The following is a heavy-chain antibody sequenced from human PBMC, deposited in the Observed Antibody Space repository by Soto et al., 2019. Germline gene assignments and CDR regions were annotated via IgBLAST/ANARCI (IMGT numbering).Heavy chain of an antibody. J-gene: IGHJ6*02. CDR2: IIPMFHTA. V-gene: IGHV1-69*13. CDR1: GGSFSNYA. CDR3: ARSMVGGITLPYYYGMDV. D-gene: IGHD3-10*01. Sequence: SVKVSCKAPGGSFSNYAITWVRRAPGQGLEWMGGIIPMFHTANYAQRFQGRVTMTADESTTTAYMELSSLRSDDTGVYFCARSMVGGITLPYYYGMDVWGQGTTVTVSS.